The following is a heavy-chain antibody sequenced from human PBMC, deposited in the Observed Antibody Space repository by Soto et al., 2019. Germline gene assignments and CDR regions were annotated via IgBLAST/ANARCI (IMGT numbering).Heavy chain of an antibody. CDR3: ARDWIGLGELPTGP. Sequence: KPSETLSLTCTVSGGSISSGGYYWSWIRQHPGKGLEWIGYIYYSGSTYYNPSLKSRVTISVDTSKNQFSLKLSSVTAADTAVYYCARDWIGLGELPTGPWGQGTLVTVSS. D-gene: IGHD3-10*01. CDR2: IYYSGST. V-gene: IGHV4-31*03. J-gene: IGHJ5*02. CDR1: GGSISSGGYY.